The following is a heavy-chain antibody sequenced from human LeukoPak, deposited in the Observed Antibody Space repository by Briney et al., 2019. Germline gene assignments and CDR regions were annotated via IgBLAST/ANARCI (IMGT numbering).Heavy chain of an antibody. V-gene: IGHV4-59*08. CDR2: IFYSGST. CDR1: GGSISSYY. CDR3: ARHGVDDYGDYRGWFDP. Sequence: SETLSLTCTVSGGSISSYYWSWIRQPPGKGLEWIGFIFYSGSTNSNPSLTSRVTISVDTSKNKFSLKLSSVTAADTAVYYCARHGVDDYGDYRGWFDPWGQGTLVTVSS. J-gene: IGHJ5*02. D-gene: IGHD4-17*01.